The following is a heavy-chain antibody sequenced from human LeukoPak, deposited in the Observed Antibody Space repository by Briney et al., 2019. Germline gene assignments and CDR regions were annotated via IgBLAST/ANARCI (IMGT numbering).Heavy chain of an antibody. D-gene: IGHD3-3*01. V-gene: IGHV4-34*01. Sequence: TSETLFPTCAVYGGSFSGYYWSWIRQPPGKGLEWIGEINHSGSINYNPSLKSRVTISVDTSKNQFSLKPSSVTAADTAVYYCTSLIFGVVIANDYWGQGTLVTVSS. CDR2: INHSGSI. J-gene: IGHJ4*02. CDR1: GGSFSGYY. CDR3: TSLIFGVVIANDY.